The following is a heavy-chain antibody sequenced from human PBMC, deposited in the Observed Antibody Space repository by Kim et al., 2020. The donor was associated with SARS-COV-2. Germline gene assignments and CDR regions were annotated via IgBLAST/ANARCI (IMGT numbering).Heavy chain of an antibody. D-gene: IGHD2-2*01. V-gene: IGHV1-69*13. Sequence: SVKVSCKASGGTFSSYAISWVRQAPGQGLEWMGGIIPIFGTANYAQKFQGRVTITADESTSTAYMELSSLRSEDTAVYYCARWKDCSSTSCLNALYYYGMDVWGQGTTVTVSS. J-gene: IGHJ6*02. CDR1: GGTFSSYA. CDR2: IIPIFGTA. CDR3: ARWKDCSSTSCLNALYYYGMDV.